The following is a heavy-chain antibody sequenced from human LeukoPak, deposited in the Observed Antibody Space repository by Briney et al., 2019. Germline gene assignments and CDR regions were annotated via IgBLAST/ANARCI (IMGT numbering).Heavy chain of an antibody. CDR3: ARENPPEPARYSGMDV. CDR2: IIPILGIA. V-gene: IGHV1-69*04. Sequence: ASVKVSCKASVGTFSSYAISWVRQAPGQGLEWMGRIIPILGIANYAQKFQGRVTITADKSTSPAYMELSSLRSEDTAVYYCARENPPEPARYSGMDVWGQGTLVTVSS. J-gene: IGHJ6*02. CDR1: VGTFSSYA.